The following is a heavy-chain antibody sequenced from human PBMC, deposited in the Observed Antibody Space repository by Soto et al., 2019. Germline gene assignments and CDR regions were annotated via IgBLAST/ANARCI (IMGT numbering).Heavy chain of an antibody. CDR1: GGSISSRDSY. CDR2: FHYSGST. CDR3: ARGFGRSHFDY. D-gene: IGHD3-16*01. J-gene: IGHJ4*02. V-gene: IGHV4-39*01. Sequence: SETLSLTCTVSGGSISSRDSYWGWIRQPPGKGLEWIGSFHYSGSTYYNPSLKSRVTISVDTSKNQLSLRVTSVTAADTAVYYCARGFGRSHFDYWGQGTLVTVSS.